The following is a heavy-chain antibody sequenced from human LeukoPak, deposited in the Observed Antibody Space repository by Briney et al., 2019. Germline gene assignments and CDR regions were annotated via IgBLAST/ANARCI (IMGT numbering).Heavy chain of an antibody. Sequence: PGGSLRLSCAAFGFTFSSHWMSWVRQAPGKGLEWVANIKQDGSEKYYVDSVKGRFTISRNNAKNSLYLQMSSLRAEDTAVYYCARGVTYSYGYAADYWGQGTLVTVSS. J-gene: IGHJ4*02. CDR3: ARGVTYSYGYAADY. CDR2: IKQDGSEK. CDR1: GFTFSSHW. D-gene: IGHD5-18*01. V-gene: IGHV3-7*01.